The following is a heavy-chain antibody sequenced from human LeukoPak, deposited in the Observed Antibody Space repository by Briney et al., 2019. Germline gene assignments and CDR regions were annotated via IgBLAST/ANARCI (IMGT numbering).Heavy chain of an antibody. Sequence: PSETLSLTCTVSGGSISSGFYYWSWIRQPAGKGLKWIGRIYTSGSTNYNPSLKSRISISVDTSKNQFSLKLTSVTAADTAVYYCAREHPRGEVDDFDYWGQGTLITVSS. V-gene: IGHV4-61*02. CDR2: IYTSGST. D-gene: IGHD3-16*01. CDR1: GGSISSGFYY. J-gene: IGHJ4*02. CDR3: AREHPRGEVDDFDY.